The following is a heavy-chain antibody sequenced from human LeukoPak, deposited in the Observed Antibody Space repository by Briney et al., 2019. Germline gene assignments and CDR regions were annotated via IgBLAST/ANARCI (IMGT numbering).Heavy chain of an antibody. CDR3: ARGPRSPAAIANWFDP. CDR2: MNPNSGNT. D-gene: IGHD2-2*01. V-gene: IGHV1-8*03. J-gene: IGHJ5*02. CDR1: GYTFTSYD. Sequence: ASVKVSCKASGYTFTSYDINWVRQATGQGLEWMGWMNPNSGNTGYAQKFQGRVTITRNTSISTAYMELNSLRSEDTAVYYCARGPRSPAAIANWFDPWGQGTLVTVSS.